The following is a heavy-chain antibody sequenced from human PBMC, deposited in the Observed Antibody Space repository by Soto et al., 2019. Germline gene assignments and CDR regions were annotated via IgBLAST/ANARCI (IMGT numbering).Heavy chain of an antibody. CDR1: GGSFSGYY. J-gene: IGHJ5*02. V-gene: IGHV4-34*01. CDR3: ARGLGYCSSTSCRSGRGWFDT. CDR2: INHSGST. Sequence: ASETLSLTCAVYGGSFSGYYWSWIRQPPGKGLEWIGEINHSGSTNYNPSLKSRVTISVDTSKNQFSLKLSSVTAADTAVYYCARGLGYCSSTSCRSGRGWFDTWGQGTLGTVSA. D-gene: IGHD2-2*01.